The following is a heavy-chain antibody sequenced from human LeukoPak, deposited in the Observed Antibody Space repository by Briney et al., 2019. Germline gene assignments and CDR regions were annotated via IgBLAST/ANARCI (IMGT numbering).Heavy chain of an antibody. CDR2: ISAYSGKT. Sequence: ASVKVSCKASGYSFDKFGISWVRQAPGQGLEWMGWISAYSGKTDSAQKLQDRVTMTTDNSTSTAYLELRGLRADDTAVYFCVRVGSAYGDPLEFDLWGKGTLVTVSS. CDR1: GYSFDKFG. CDR3: VRVGSAYGDPLEFDL. J-gene: IGHJ5*02. D-gene: IGHD2-21*01. V-gene: IGHV1-18*01.